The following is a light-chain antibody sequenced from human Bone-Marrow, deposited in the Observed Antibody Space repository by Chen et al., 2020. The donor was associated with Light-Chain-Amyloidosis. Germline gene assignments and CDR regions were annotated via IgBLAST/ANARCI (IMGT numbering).Light chain of an antibody. CDR2: DDS. CDR3: QVWDRSSDRPV. V-gene: IGLV3-21*02. Sequence: SYVLTQPSSVSVAPGQTATIACGGNNIGSTSVHWYQQTPGQAPLLVVYDDSDRPSGIPERWAGSKSGNTATMTMSRVEAGDEADYYCQVWDRSSDRPVFGGGTKLAVL. CDR1: NIGSTS. J-gene: IGLJ3*02.